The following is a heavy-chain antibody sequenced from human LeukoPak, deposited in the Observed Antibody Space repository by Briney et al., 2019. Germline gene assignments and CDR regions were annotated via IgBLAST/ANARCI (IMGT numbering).Heavy chain of an antibody. J-gene: IGHJ4*02. CDR2: IYYSGST. V-gene: IGHV4-39*07. CDR3: ARVPDFWSGPWGIDY. Sequence: PSETLSLTCTVSGGSISSGGYYWSWIRQHPGKGLEWIGSIYYSGSTYYNPSLKSRVTISVDTSKNQFSLKLSSVTAADTAVYYCARVPDFWSGPWGIDYWGQGTLVTVSS. D-gene: IGHD3-3*01. CDR1: GGSISSGGYY.